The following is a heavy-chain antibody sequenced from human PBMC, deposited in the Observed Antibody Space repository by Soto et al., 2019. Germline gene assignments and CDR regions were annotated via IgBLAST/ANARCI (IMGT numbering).Heavy chain of an antibody. CDR2: IKQDGSEK. CDR3: ARATVEEEEKYYDFWSGTYYYYYGMDV. J-gene: IGHJ6*02. CDR1: GFTFSSYW. Sequence: GGSLRLSCAASGFTFSSYWMSWVRQAPGKGLEWVANIKQDGSEKYYVDSVKGRFTISRDNAKNSLYLQRNSLRAEDTAVYYCARATVEEEEKYYDFWSGTYYYYYGMDVWGQGTTVTVSS. D-gene: IGHD3-3*01. V-gene: IGHV3-7*05.